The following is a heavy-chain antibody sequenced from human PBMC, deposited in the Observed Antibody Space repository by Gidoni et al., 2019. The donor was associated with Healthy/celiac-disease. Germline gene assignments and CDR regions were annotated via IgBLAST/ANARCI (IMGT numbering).Heavy chain of an antibody. J-gene: IGHJ4*02. V-gene: IGHV3-33*01. CDR2: IWYDGSNK. CDR1: GFTFSSYG. D-gene: IGHD3-10*01. Sequence: QVQLVESGGGVVQPGRSLRLSCAASGFTFSSYGMHWVRQAPGKGLEWVAVIWYDGSNKYYADSVKGRFTISRDNSKNTLYLQMNSLRAEDTAVYYCARGWGMVRGVISPCFDYWGQGTLVTVSS. CDR3: ARGWGMVRGVISPCFDY.